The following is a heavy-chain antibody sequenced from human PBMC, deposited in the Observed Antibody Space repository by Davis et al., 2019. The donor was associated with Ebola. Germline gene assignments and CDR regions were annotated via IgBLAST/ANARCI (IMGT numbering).Heavy chain of an antibody. Sequence: MPSETLSLTCTVSGDSISSRNWWSWVRQSPGKGLEWIGEIYHSGSTNYNPSLKSRVTISVDKSKNQFSLKLSSVTAADTAVYYCARGGVTPPYYYYGMDVWGQGTTVTVSS. CDR2: IYHSGST. CDR3: ARGGVTPPYYYYGMDV. D-gene: IGHD2-21*02. J-gene: IGHJ6*02. V-gene: IGHV4-4*02. CDR1: GDSISSRNW.